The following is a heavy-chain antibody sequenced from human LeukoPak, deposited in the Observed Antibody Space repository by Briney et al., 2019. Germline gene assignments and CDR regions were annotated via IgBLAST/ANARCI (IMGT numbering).Heavy chain of an antibody. CDR3: ARSGSSPGYGMDV. V-gene: IGHV4-34*01. CDR2: INHSGST. Sequence: SETLSLTCAVYGGSFSGYYWSWIRQPPGKGLEWIGEINHSGSTNYNPPLKSRVTISVDTSKNQFSLKLSSVTAADTAVYYCARSGSSPGYGMDVWGQGTTVTVSS. D-gene: IGHD6-13*01. CDR1: GGSFSGYY. J-gene: IGHJ6*02.